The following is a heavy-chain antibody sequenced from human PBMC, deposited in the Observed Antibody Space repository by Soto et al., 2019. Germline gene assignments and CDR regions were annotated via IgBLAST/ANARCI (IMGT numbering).Heavy chain of an antibody. D-gene: IGHD3-16*01. CDR3: AKATATGGGAFDI. CDR2: ILVGGST. V-gene: IGHV3-23*01. Sequence: EVQMLESGGGLVQPGGSLRLSCAASGFTCSSYDMSWVRQAPGQGLEWVSTILVGGSTYYPDSVKGRFTISRDNFKNTLSLQMNSLTAGDTAVYYCAKATATGGGAFDICGQGTMVTVSS. J-gene: IGHJ3*02. CDR1: GFTCSSYD.